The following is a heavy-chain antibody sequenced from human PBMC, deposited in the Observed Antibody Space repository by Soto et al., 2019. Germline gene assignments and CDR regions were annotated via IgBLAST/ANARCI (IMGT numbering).Heavy chain of an antibody. D-gene: IGHD2-2*01. J-gene: IGHJ5*02. CDR2: VSSYRGAT. CDR3: ARGRGGYCSSTSCKGGSNWFDP. CDR1: GASVDRGDYY. Sequence: KPXETLSLSCPVSGASVDRGDYYWTWIRQPPGKGLEWIAYVSSYRGATYYNPSLKSRLTISLGTPKNQFSLKLSSVTAADTAVYYCARGRGGYCSSTSCKGGSNWFDPWGQGTLVTVYS. V-gene: IGHV4-30-4*01.